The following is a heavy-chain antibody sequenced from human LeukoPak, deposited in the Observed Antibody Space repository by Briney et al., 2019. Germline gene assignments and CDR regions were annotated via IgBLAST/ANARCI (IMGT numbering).Heavy chain of an antibody. J-gene: IGHJ4*02. V-gene: IGHV4-59*01. CDR1: GGSISSYY. Sequence: PSETLSLTCTVSGGSISSYYWSWIRQPPGKGLEWIWYIYYSGSTNYNPSLKSRVTISVDTSKNQFSLKLSSVTAAVTAVYYCAGAQDTFGGVIALDYWGQGTLVTVSS. CDR3: AGAQDTFGGVIALDY. CDR2: IYYSGST. D-gene: IGHD3-16*02.